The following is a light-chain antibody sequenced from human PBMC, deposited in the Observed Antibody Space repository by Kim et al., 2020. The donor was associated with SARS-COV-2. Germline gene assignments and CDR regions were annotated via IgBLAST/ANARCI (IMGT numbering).Light chain of an antibody. CDR3: QQYNNGTPVT. CDR2: GAS. V-gene: IGKV3-15*01. CDR1: QSVSSN. Sequence: EIVMTQSPATLSVSPGERATLSCRASQSVSSNLAWYQQKPGQAPRLLIYGASTRATGIPARFSGSGSGTEFTLTISSLQSEDFAVYYCQQYNNGTPVTFGGGTKVDIK. J-gene: IGKJ4*02.